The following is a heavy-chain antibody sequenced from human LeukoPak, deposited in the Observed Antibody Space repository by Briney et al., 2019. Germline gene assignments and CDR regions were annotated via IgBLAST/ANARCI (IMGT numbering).Heavy chain of an antibody. V-gene: IGHV3-23*01. CDR3: AKFFTMNDAFDI. CDR1: GFTFSSYA. CDR2: ISGSGGST. Sequence: GGSLRLSCAASGFTFSSYAMSWVRQAPGKGLEWVSAISGSGGSTYYADSVKGRFTISRDNSKNTLYLQMNSLRAEDAAVYYCAKFFTMNDAFDIWGQGTMVTVSS. D-gene: IGHD3-3*01. J-gene: IGHJ3*02.